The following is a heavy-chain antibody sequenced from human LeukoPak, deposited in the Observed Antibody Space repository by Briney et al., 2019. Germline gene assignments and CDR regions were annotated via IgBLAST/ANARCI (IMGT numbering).Heavy chain of an antibody. Sequence: PGGSLRLSCAASRFTFSSYGMHWVRQTPGKGLEWVAVIWSDGSNKYYADSMKGRFTISRDNSKNTLYLQMNSLRIEDTAVYYCGRGSVGFGELNYWGQGTLVTVSS. CDR2: IWSDGSNK. J-gene: IGHJ4*02. D-gene: IGHD3-10*01. V-gene: IGHV3-33*01. CDR1: RFTFSSYG. CDR3: GRGSVGFGELNY.